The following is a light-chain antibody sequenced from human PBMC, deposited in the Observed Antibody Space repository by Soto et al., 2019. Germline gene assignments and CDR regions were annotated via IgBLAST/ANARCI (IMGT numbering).Light chain of an antibody. CDR3: QQSYSTLWT. J-gene: IGKJ1*01. CDR2: AAS. CDR1: QRITNY. Sequence: DIHMTQSPSSLSASVGDRVSITCRASQRITNYLNWYQQKPGKAPKLLIYAASTLQSGVPSRFSGSGSGTDFTLTISSLQPEDFATYYCQQSYSTLWTFGQGTKVEIK. V-gene: IGKV1-39*01.